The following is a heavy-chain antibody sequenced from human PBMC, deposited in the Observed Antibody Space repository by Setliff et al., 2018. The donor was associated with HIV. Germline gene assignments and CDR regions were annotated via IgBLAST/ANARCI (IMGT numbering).Heavy chain of an antibody. CDR2: IYYSGST. J-gene: IGHJ5*02. V-gene: IGHV4-34*01. D-gene: IGHD3-10*01. Sequence: PSETLSLTCAVYNGSFSGYYWSWIRQHPGKGLEWIGYIYYSGSTYYNPSLKSRVTISVDTSKNQFSLKLNSVTAADTAVYYCATYADRESNRFDPWGQGILVTVS. CDR3: ATYADRESNRFDP. CDR1: NGSFSGYY.